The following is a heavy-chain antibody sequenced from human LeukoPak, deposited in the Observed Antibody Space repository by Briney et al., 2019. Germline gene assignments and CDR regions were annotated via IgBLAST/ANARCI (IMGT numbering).Heavy chain of an antibody. CDR2: IYTGGT. J-gene: IGHJ4*02. CDR3: ARDPGYSWHDGCVGYYFDY. Sequence: QSGGSLRLSCAASGFTVSSNYMSWVRQAPGKGLEWVSVIYTGGTYYADAVKGRFTVSRDTSRNTLYLQMNSLRAEDTAVYYCARDPGYSWHDGCVGYYFDYWGQGTLVTVSS. V-gene: IGHV3-53*01. CDR1: GFTVSSNY. D-gene: IGHD1-20*01.